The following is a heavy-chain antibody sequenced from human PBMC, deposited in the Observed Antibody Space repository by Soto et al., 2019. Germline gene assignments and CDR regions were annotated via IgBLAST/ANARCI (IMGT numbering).Heavy chain of an antibody. CDR1: GFPISIYS. CDR3: ARSVEGHFDY. D-gene: IGHD6-19*01. CDR2: ITSDTNTI. J-gene: IGHJ4*02. Sequence: EVQLVESGGGLVQPGGSLRLSCAASGFPISIYSMNWVRQAPGKGLEWFSYITSDTNTINYADSVKGRFTISRDNAKNSLYLQMNSLRDEDTAVYFCARSVEGHFDYWGQGTVVTVSS. V-gene: IGHV3-48*02.